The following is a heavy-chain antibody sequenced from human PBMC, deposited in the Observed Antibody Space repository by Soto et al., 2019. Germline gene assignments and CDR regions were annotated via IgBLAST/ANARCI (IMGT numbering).Heavy chain of an antibody. J-gene: IGHJ5*02. D-gene: IGHD2-21*01. CDR3: AKDPEPDIVVVIASNWFDP. Sequence: GGSLRLSCAASGFTFSSYAMSWVRQAPGKGLEWVSAISGSGGSTYYADSVKGRFTISRDNSKNTLYLQMNSLRAEDTAVYYCAKDPEPDIVVVIASNWFDPWGQGTLVTVSS. CDR2: ISGSGGST. V-gene: IGHV3-23*01. CDR1: GFTFSSYA.